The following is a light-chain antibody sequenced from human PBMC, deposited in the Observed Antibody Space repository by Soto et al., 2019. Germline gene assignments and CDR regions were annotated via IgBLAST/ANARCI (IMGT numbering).Light chain of an antibody. CDR1: QSVSSN. J-gene: IGKJ1*01. CDR2: GAS. CDR3: QQYSNWPPET. V-gene: IGKV3-15*01. Sequence: EIVMTQSPATLSVSPGERATLSCRASQSVSSNLAWYQQKPGQAPRLLIYGASTRATGIPARFSGSGSGTEFTLTISSLQYEDFAVYYCQQYSNWPPETFGQGTKVEIK.